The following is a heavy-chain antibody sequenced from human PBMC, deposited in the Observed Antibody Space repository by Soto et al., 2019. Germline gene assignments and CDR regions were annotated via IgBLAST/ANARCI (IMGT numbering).Heavy chain of an antibody. D-gene: IGHD2-2*02. CDR3: AREGRGKKAGYNGLVSLGY. CDR2: IIPIFNST. V-gene: IGHV1-69*06. CDR1: GSRFSNYV. Sequence: QVQLVQSGAEVKTPGSSLKVSCKVSGSRFSNYVISWVRQAPVHGLEWLGRIIPIFNSTKYAQNFQGRVTSTADKSTSTASLELSSLRSDDTAVYYCAREGRGKKAGYNGLVSLGYWGQGTLVTVSS. J-gene: IGHJ4*02.